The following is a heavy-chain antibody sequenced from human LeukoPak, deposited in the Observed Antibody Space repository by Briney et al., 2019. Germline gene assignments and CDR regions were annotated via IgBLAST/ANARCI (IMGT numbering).Heavy chain of an antibody. J-gene: IGHJ6*02. Sequence: GASVKVSCKASGGTFSSYAISWVRQAPGQGLEWMGRIIPILGIANYAQKFQGRVTITADKSTSTAYMEPSSLRSEDTAVYYCTTDSDRLWFGTSLDGMDVWGQGTTVTVSS. V-gene: IGHV1-69*04. D-gene: IGHD3-10*01. CDR3: TTDSDRLWFGTSLDGMDV. CDR1: GGTFSSYA. CDR2: IIPILGIA.